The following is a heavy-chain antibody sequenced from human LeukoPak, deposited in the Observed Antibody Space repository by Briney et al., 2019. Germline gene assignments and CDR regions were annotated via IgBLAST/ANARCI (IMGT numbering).Heavy chain of an antibody. V-gene: IGHV1-69*04. CDR1: GGTFSSYA. J-gene: IGHJ6*03. CDR3: ARGTRGYYYYYMDV. D-gene: IGHD1-1*01. Sequence: ASVKVSCKASGGTFSSYAISWVRQAPGQGLEWMGRIIPILGIANYAQKFQGRVTITTDESTSTAYMELSSLRSEDTAVYYCARGTRGYYYYYMDVWGKGTTVTVSS. CDR2: IIPILGIA.